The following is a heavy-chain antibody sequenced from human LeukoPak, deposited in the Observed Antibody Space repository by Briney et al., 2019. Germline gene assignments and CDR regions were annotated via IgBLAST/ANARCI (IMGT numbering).Heavy chain of an antibody. D-gene: IGHD3-22*01. J-gene: IGHJ4*02. V-gene: IGHV1-18*01. CDR2: ISAYNGNT. CDR3: ARPPDGDYYDSSGLDY. Sequence: ASVKVSCKASGGTFSSYAISWVRQAPGQGLEWMGWISAYNGNTNYAQKLQGRVTMTTDTSTSTAYMELRSLRSDDTAVYYCARPPDGDYYDSSGLDYWGQGTLVTVSS. CDR1: GGTFSSYA.